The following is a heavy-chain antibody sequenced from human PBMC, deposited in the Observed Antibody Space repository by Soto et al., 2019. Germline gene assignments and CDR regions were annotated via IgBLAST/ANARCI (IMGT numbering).Heavy chain of an antibody. D-gene: IGHD3-22*01. CDR2: ISGSGGST. J-gene: IGHJ4*02. CDR3: AKVLLAYYYDSSGYSFDY. Sequence: GESLKISCAASGFTFSSYAMSWVRQAPGKGLEWVSAISGSGGSTYYADSVKGRFTISRDNSKNTLYLQMNSLRAEDTAVYYCAKVLLAYYYDSSGYSFDYWGQGTLVTVSS. V-gene: IGHV3-23*01. CDR1: GFTFSSYA.